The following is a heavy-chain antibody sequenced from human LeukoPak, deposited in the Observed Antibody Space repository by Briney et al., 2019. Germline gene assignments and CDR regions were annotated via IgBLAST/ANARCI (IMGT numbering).Heavy chain of an antibody. CDR3: ARDRSRDGYKGDRFDI. Sequence: PSETLSLTCAVSGDSISSSNWWSWVRQPPGKGLEWIGEIYHSGSTNYNPSLKSRVTISVDKSKNQFSLKLSSVTAADTAVYYCARDRSRDGYKGDRFDIWGQGTMVTVSS. CDR1: GDSISSSNW. J-gene: IGHJ3*02. D-gene: IGHD5-24*01. CDR2: IYHSGST. V-gene: IGHV4-4*02.